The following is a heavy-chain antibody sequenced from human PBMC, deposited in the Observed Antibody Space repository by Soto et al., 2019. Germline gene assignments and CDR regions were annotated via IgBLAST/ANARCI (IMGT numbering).Heavy chain of an antibody. J-gene: IGHJ6*02. Sequence: VQLVESGGGVVQPGRSLRLSCAASGFTFSSYGMHWVRQAPGKGLEWVAVISYDGSNKYYADSVKGRFTISRDNSKNTLYLQMNSLRAEDTAVYYCAKGIGVVVAAKDGMDVWGQGTTVTVSS. CDR3: AKGIGVVVAAKDGMDV. V-gene: IGHV3-30*18. CDR2: ISYDGSNK. CDR1: GFTFSSYG. D-gene: IGHD2-15*01.